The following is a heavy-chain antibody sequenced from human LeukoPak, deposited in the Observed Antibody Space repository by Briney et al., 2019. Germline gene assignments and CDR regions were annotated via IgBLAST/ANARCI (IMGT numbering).Heavy chain of an antibody. CDR3: ARDQEGPQGGANSFAY. D-gene: IGHD2-15*01. V-gene: IGHV3-21*01. J-gene: IGHJ4*02. CDR2: ISTSSSYI. Sequence: GGSLRLSCAASGFTFSTYSMNWVRQAPGKGLEWVSSISTSSSYIYYADSVKGRFTISRDNAKNSLYLQMNSLRVEDTAVYYCARDQEGPQGGANSFAYWGQGALVTVSS. CDR1: GFTFSTYS.